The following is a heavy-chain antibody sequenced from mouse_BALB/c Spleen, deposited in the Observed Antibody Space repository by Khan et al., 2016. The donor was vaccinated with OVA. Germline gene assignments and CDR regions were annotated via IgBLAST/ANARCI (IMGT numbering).Heavy chain of an antibody. Sequence: QVQLKQSGPGLVAPSQSLSITCTVSGFSLTDYGVSWIRQPPGKGLEWLGVIWGGGSTYYNSALKSRLSISKANSKSQAFLKMNSLQTDDRAMYYCAKGVWSYYVALDYWGQGISVTVSS. J-gene: IGHJ4*01. D-gene: IGHD2-10*02. CDR1: GFSLTDYG. V-gene: IGHV2-6-5*01. CDR2: IWGGGST. CDR3: AKGVWSYYVALDY.